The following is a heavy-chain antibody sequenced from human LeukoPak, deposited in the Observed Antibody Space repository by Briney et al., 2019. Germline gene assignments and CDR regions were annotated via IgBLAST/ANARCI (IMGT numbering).Heavy chain of an antibody. J-gene: IGHJ4*02. Sequence: GGSLRLSCVASGFIVREKYMGWVRQAPGKGLEWVSVIYSSGSTYYADSVKGRFTISRDDSKNTLYLQMNSLRVEDTGVYYCARERNLAIAVAGTVFDYWGPGTLVTVSS. CDR3: ARERNLAIAVAGTVFDY. V-gene: IGHV3-66*01. CDR2: IYSSGST. D-gene: IGHD6-19*01. CDR1: GFIVREKY.